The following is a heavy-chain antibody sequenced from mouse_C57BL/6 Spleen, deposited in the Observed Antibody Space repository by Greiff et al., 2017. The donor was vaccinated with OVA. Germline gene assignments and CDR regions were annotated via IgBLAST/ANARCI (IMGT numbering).Heavy chain of an antibody. D-gene: IGHD5-1*01. J-gene: IGHJ2*01. CDR3: ASRDLRYY. Sequence: EVKLMESGGGLVKPGGSLKLSCAASGFTFSDYGMHWVRQAPEKGLEWVAYISSGSSTIYYADTVKGRFTISRDNAKNTLFLQMTSLRSEDTAMYYCASRDLRYYWGQGTTLTVSS. V-gene: IGHV5-17*01. CDR1: GFTFSDYG. CDR2: ISSGSSTI.